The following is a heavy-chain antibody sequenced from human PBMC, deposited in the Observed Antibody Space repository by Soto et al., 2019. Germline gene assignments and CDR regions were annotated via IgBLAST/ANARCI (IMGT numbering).Heavy chain of an antibody. V-gene: IGHV2-5*02. CDR3: AHRLEWLVYDY. CDR1: GFSLSTSGVG. D-gene: IGHD6-19*01. CDR2: IYWDDDK. J-gene: IGHJ4*02. Sequence: QITLKESGPTLVKPTQTLTLTCTFSGFSLSTSGVGVGWIRQPPGKALECLALIYWDDDKRYSPSLKSRLTITKDTAKNQVVLTMTNMDPVDTATYYCAHRLEWLVYDYWGQGTLVTVSS.